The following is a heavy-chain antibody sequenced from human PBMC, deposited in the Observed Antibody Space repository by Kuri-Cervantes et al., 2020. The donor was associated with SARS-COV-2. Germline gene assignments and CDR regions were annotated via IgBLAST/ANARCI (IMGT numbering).Heavy chain of an antibody. D-gene: IGHD3-3*01. CDR1: GGSISSSNYY. CDR2: IHYSGNA. CDR3: ARRLWSGYSFRYYHYMDV. J-gene: IGHJ6*03. Sequence: GSLRLSCTGSGGSISSSNYYWGWIRQPPGKGLEWIGSIHYSGNAYYNPTLKSRVTISVDTSKNQFSLKLSSVTAADTAVYYCARRLWSGYSFRYYHYMDVWGKGTTVTVSS. V-gene: IGHV4-39*01.